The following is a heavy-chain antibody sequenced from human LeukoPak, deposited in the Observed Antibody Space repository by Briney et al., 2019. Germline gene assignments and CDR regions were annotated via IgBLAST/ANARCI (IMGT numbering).Heavy chain of an antibody. D-gene: IGHD6-13*01. CDR1: GFTFSRYG. J-gene: IGHJ4*02. Sequence: GGSLRLSCAASGFTFSRYGMHWVRQAPGKGLEWVAVISYDGSNKYYADSVKGRFTISRDNSKNTLYLQMNSLRAEDTAVYYCAKDRGSSSWYFDYWGQGTLVTVSS. V-gene: IGHV3-30*18. CDR3: AKDRGSSSWYFDY. CDR2: ISYDGSNK.